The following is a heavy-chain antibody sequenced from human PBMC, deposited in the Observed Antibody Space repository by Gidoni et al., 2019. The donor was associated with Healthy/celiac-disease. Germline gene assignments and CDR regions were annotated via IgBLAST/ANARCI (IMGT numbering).Heavy chain of an antibody. Sequence: GSTYYADSVKGRFTISRDNSKNTLYLQMNSLRAEDTAVYYCATSATYSSGWYLDYWGQGTLVTVSS. V-gene: IGHV3-53*01. J-gene: IGHJ4*02. CDR3: ATSATYSSGWYLDY. D-gene: IGHD6-19*01. CDR2: GST.